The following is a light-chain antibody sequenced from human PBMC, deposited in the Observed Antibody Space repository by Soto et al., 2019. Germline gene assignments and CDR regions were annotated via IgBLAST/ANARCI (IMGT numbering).Light chain of an antibody. Sequence: QSVLTQPPSVSGAPGQRVTISCTGSSSNIGAGRDVHWYQQLPGTAPRLLISGNNNRPSGVPDRFSASKSGTSASLAITGLQAEDEADFYCQSFDSSLSAYGFGTGTKVTVL. CDR1: SSNIGAGRD. J-gene: IGLJ1*01. CDR3: QSFDSSLSAYG. V-gene: IGLV1-40*01. CDR2: GNN.